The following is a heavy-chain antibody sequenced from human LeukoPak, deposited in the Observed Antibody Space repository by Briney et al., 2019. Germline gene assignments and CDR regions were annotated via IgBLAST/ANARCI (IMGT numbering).Heavy chain of an antibody. CDR2: IIPIFGTA. V-gene: IGHV1-69*13. CDR1: GGTFSSYA. Sequence: SVKVSCKASGGTFSSYAISWVRQAPGQGLEWMGGIIPIFGTANYAQKFQGRVTITADESTSTAYMELSSLGSEDTAVYYCAISQLQGTYCSGGSCYSFDYWGQGTLVTVSS. D-gene: IGHD2-15*01. CDR3: AISQLQGTYCSGGSCYSFDY. J-gene: IGHJ4*02.